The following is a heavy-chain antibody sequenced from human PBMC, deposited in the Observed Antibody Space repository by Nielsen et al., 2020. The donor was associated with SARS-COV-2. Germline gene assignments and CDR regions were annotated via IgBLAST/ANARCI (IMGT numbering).Heavy chain of an antibody. CDR2: TYYRSKWYN. Sequence: WIRQSPSRGLEWLGRTYYRSKWYNDYAVSVKSRITINPDTSKNRFSLHLNSVTPEDTAVYYCARARGAYGDYYYYYYTDVWGEGTTVTVSS. V-gene: IGHV6-1*01. CDR3: ARARGAYGDYYYYYYTDV. J-gene: IGHJ6*03. D-gene: IGHD4-17*01.